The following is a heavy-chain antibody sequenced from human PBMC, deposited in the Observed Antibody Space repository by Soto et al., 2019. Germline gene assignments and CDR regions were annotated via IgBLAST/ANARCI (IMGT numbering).Heavy chain of an antibody. Sequence: EVQLLESGGDLVQPGGSLRLSCTASGFTFSSYAMTWVRQAPGKGLEWVSTLSGSGDNTYYADSVKGRFTISRDNSKNTLYLQMNSLRAEDTAVYYCAKKSLLVVPGNYFDSWGQGTLVTVSS. V-gene: IGHV3-23*01. CDR1: GFTFSSYA. D-gene: IGHD2-15*01. CDR3: AKKSLLVVPGNYFDS. CDR2: LSGSGDNT. J-gene: IGHJ4*02.